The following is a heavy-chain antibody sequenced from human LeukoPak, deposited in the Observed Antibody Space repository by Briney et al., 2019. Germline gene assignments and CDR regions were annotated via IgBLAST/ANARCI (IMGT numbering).Heavy chain of an antibody. Sequence: SETLSLTCTVSGGSISSYYWSWIRQPPGKGLEWIGRIYTSGSTNYNPSLKSRVTMSVDTSKNQFSLKLSSVTAADTAVYYCATGGVYGDFDYWGQGTLVTVSS. D-gene: IGHD4-17*01. J-gene: IGHJ4*02. CDR2: IYTSGST. V-gene: IGHV4-4*07. CDR3: ATGGVYGDFDY. CDR1: GGSISSYY.